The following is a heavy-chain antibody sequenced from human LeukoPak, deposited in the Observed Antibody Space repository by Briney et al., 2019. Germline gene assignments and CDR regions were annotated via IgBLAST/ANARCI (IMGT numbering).Heavy chain of an antibody. CDR3: ARVPAGLGACDY. V-gene: IGHV3-9*01. CDR1: GFTFDDYA. Sequence: PGGSLRLSCAASGFTFDDYAMHWARQAPGKGLEWVSGISWNSGSIGYADSVKGRFTISRDNAKNSLYLQMNSLRAEDTALYYCARVPAGLGACDYWGQGTLVTVSS. CDR2: ISWNSGSI. D-gene: IGHD2-2*01. J-gene: IGHJ4*02.